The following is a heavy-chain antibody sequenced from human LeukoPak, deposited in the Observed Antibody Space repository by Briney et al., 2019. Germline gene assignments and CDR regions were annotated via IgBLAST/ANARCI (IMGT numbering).Heavy chain of an antibody. D-gene: IGHD3-3*01. J-gene: IGHJ4*02. CDR2: IEQDGSEK. CDR1: GFTFSSYG. Sequence: GGSLRLSCAASGFTFSSYGMHWVRQAPGKGLEWVANIEQDGSEKYYVDSVKGRFTISRDNAKNSLYLQMNSLRAEDTAVYYCARGSVTIFGVVTHFDYWGQGTLVTVSS. CDR3: ARGSVTIFGVVTHFDY. V-gene: IGHV3-7*01.